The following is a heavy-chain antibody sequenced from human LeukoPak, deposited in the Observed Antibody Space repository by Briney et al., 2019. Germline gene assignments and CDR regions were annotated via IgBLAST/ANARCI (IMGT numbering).Heavy chain of an antibody. D-gene: IGHD4-17*01. CDR2: IYYSGST. Sequence: SETLSLTCTVSGGSISSYYWSWIRQPPGKGLEWIGYIYYSGSTNFNPSLKIRVTISVDTSKNQFSLKLSSVTAADTTVYYCARVATTVTLFDYWGQGTLVTVSS. CDR3: ARVATTVTLFDY. J-gene: IGHJ4*02. CDR1: GGSISSYY. V-gene: IGHV4-59*01.